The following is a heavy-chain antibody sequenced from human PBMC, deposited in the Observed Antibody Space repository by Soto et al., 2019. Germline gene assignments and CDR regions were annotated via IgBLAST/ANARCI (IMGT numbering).Heavy chain of an antibody. CDR2: IYYSGTT. J-gene: IGHJ4*02. CDR1: GGSISSGGYY. CDR3: ARVNPGQWLVKY. Sequence: QVQLQESGPGLVKPSQTLSLTCTVSGGSISSGGYYWSWIRQHPVKGLEWIGYIYYSGTTYYNPSLKSRVTISVDTSKNLFSLKLTYGTAADTAVYYCARVNPGQWLVKYWGQGTLVTVSS. V-gene: IGHV4-31*03. D-gene: IGHD6-19*01.